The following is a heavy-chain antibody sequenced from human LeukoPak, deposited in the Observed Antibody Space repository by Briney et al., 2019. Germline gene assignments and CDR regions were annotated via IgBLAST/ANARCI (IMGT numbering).Heavy chain of an antibody. V-gene: IGHV4-39*07. D-gene: IGHD6-6*01. CDR2: IYYSGST. Sequence: PSETLSLTCTVSGGSISSSSYYWGWVRQPPGKGLEWIGSIYYSGSTYYNPSLKSRVTISVDTSKNQFSLKLSSVTAADTAVYYCARSYSSSRRYETENWGQGILVTVSS. CDR1: GGSISSSSYY. CDR3: ARSYSSSRRYETEN. J-gene: IGHJ4*02.